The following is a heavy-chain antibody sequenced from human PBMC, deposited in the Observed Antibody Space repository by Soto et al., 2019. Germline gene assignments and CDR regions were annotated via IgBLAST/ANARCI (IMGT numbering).Heavy chain of an antibody. CDR3: ARSQSYGSGSFYNWFDP. Sequence: ASVKGSCKASGYTFTSYYMHWVRQAPGQGLEWMGIINPSGGSTSYAQKFQGRVTMTRDTSTSTVYMELSSLRSEDTAVYYCARSQSYGSGSFYNWFDPWGQGTLVTVSS. CDR2: INPSGGST. D-gene: IGHD3-10*01. J-gene: IGHJ5*02. CDR1: GYTFTSYY. V-gene: IGHV1-46*01.